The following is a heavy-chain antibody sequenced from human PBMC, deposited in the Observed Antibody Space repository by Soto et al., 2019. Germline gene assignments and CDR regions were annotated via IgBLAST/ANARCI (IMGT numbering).Heavy chain of an antibody. CDR2: IYHSGTT. D-gene: IGHD4-17*01. CDR3: AREGDGDYFDY. J-gene: IGHJ4*02. Sequence: QLQLQESGSGLVKPSQTLSLTCTFSGGSISSGGYSWNWIRQPPGKGLEWIGYIYHSGTTYYNPSLKCRVTISVDRSKNQFSLKLSSVTAADTAVYYCAREGDGDYFDYWGQGTLVTVSS. CDR1: GGSISSGGYS. V-gene: IGHV4-30-2*01.